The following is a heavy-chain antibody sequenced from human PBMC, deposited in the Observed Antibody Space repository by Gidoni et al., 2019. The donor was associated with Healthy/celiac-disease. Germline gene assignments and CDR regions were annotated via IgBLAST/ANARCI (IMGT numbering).Heavy chain of an antibody. CDR2: IWYDGSNK. CDR1: GFPFMSYG. D-gene: IGHD6-19*01. V-gene: IGHV3-33*01. J-gene: IGHJ6*02. CDR3: ARDRVAVAGRGPYYYYGMDV. Sequence: QVQLVESGGGVVQPGRSLSLSCAASGFPFMSYGMHWVRQAPGEGLEWVAVIWYDGSNKYYADSGKGRFTISRDNSKNTLYLQMNSLRAEDTAVYYCARDRVAVAGRGPYYYYGMDVWGQGTTVTVSS.